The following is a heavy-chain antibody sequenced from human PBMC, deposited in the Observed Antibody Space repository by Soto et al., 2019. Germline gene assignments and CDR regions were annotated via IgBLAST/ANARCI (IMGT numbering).Heavy chain of an antibody. V-gene: IGHV3-23*01. CDR2: ISGSGGST. D-gene: IGHD6-13*01. CDR1: GFTFSSYA. CDR3: AKVPPSGSSSWYFFSYFDY. Sequence: GGSLRLSCAASGFTFSSYAMSWVRQAPGKGLEWVSAISGSGGSTYYADSVKGRFTISRDNSKNTLYLQMNSLRAEDTAVYYCAKVPPSGSSSWYFFSYFDYWGQGTLVTVSS. J-gene: IGHJ4*02.